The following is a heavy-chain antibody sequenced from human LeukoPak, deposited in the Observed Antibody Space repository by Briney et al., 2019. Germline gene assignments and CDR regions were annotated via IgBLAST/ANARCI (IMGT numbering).Heavy chain of an antibody. D-gene: IGHD2-2*01. Sequence: PTETLSLTCTITGGPISCGDYYTSWIRQPSGQGLDWIGSIYYSGSTYYNPSLQSLVTLSVDTSTNQFCLKLSHVTAADTAVYYCARGGVVVVPEGSPNWFDAWGQGTLVTVSS. CDR2: IYYSGST. CDR3: ARGGVVVVPEGSPNWFDA. CDR1: GGPISCGDYY. J-gene: IGHJ5*02. V-gene: IGHV4-30-4*08.